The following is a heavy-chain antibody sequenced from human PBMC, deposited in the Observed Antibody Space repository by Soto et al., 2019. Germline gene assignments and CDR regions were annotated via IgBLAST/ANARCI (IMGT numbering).Heavy chain of an antibody. V-gene: IGHV3-23*01. J-gene: IGHJ4*02. Sequence: EVQLLESGGGLVQPGGSLRLSCAASGFTFSNYAMSWVRQTPGKGLEWVSTISGGGGNTYYPDSVKGRFTISRDNSKDTVYLQMNSLPAEDTAIYYCAKERLGRGADYWGQGALVTVTS. CDR3: AKERLGRGADY. CDR2: ISGGGGNT. CDR1: GFTFSNYA.